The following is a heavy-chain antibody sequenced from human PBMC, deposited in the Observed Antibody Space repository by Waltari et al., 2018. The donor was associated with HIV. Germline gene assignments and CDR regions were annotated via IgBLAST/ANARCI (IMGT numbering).Heavy chain of an antibody. V-gene: IGHV4-39*07. Sequence: QLQLQESGPGLVKPSETLSLTCTVSGGSINSSSYYWGWIRQPPGKGLEWIGSIYYSGNTYYKPSLKSRVTISVDTSKNQFSLKRSSVTAADTAVYYCARDSSPILAAIDYWGQGTLVTVSS. D-gene: IGHD6-19*01. CDR2: IYYSGNT. CDR1: GGSINSSSYY. CDR3: ARDSSPILAAIDY. J-gene: IGHJ4*02.